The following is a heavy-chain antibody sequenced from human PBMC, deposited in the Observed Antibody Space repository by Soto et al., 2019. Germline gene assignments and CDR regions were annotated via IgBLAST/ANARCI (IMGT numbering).Heavy chain of an antibody. V-gene: IGHV3-74*03. CDR2: VNTDGGTS. J-gene: IGHJ3*02. D-gene: IGHD2-2*01. CDR3: AREAGYCSRTSCYRRVFDT. Sequence: EVQLVESGGDLVRPGGSLRLSCAASGFTFSGHWMHWVRQVPGKGLEWVSRVNTDGGTSAYADSVKGRFTISRENAKNTLYLQMSGLRAEDAAVYYCAREAGYCSRTSCYRRVFDTWCQGTTVSVSS. CDR1: GFTFSGHW.